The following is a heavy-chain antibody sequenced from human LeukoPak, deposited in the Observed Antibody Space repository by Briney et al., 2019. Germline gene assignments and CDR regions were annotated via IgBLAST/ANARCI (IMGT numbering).Heavy chain of an antibody. D-gene: IGHD3-3*01. CDR1: GYTFTSYG. CDR3: ARDFDDFWSGYRINWFDP. CDR2: ISAYNGNT. Sequence: ASVKVSCKASGYTFTSYGISWVRQAPGQGLEWMGWISAYNGNTNYAQKLQGRVTTTTDTSTSTAYMELRSLRSDDTAVYYCARDFDDFWSGYRINWFDPWGQETLVTVSS. V-gene: IGHV1-18*01. J-gene: IGHJ5*02.